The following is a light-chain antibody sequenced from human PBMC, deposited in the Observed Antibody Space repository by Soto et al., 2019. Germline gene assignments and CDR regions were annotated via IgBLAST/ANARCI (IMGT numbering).Light chain of an antibody. Sequence: SYELTQPPSVSVSPGQTASISCSGDNLGNKYASWYQQKPGQSPVLVIYKDTQRPSGIPERFSGFNSGNTATLTISGTQAMDEADYYCQTWDSTIVVFGGGTKVTVL. CDR3: QTWDSTIVV. CDR1: NLGNKY. J-gene: IGLJ2*01. V-gene: IGLV3-1*01. CDR2: KDT.